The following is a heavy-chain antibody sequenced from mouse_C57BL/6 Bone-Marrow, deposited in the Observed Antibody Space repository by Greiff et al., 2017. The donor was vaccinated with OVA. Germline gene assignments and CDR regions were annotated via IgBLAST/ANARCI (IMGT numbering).Heavy chain of an antibody. Sequence: QVQLKQSGAELARPGASVKLSCKASGYTFTSYGISWVKQRTGQGLEWIGEIYPRSGNTYYNEKFKGKATLTADKSSSTAYMELRSLTSEDSAVYFFARGGRGSSYAWFAYWGQGTLVTVSA. V-gene: IGHV1-81*01. CDR2: IYPRSGNT. CDR3: ARGGRGSSYAWFAY. J-gene: IGHJ3*01. D-gene: IGHD1-1*01. CDR1: GYTFTSYG.